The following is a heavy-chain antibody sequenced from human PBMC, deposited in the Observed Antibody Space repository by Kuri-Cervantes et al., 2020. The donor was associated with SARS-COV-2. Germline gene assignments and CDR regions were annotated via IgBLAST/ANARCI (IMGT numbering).Heavy chain of an antibody. CDR3: ATGTTSVWYRRDFDF. CDR1: GFIFDTYA. D-gene: IGHD6-19*01. CDR2: FKSKAAGGTT. Sequence: GGSLRLSCAASGFIFDTYAMSWVRQAPGKGLEWVGRFKSKAAGGTTVYAAPVQGRFTISRDDSRNTLYLQMNSLKIEDTGVYYCATGTTSVWYRRDFDFLGLGTLVTVSS. J-gene: IGHJ4*02. V-gene: IGHV3-15*01.